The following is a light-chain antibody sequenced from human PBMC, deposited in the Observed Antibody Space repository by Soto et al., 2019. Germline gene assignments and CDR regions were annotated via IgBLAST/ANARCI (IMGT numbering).Light chain of an antibody. Sequence: QPALTQPASVSGSPGRSITISCTGTSSDVGGYNYVSWYQQHPGKAPKLMIYEVSNRPSGVSNRFSGSKSGNTASLTISGLQAEDEADYYCSSYTSSSTLYVFGTGTKVTVL. CDR2: EVS. CDR1: SSDVGGYNY. CDR3: SSYTSSSTLYV. V-gene: IGLV2-14*01. J-gene: IGLJ1*01.